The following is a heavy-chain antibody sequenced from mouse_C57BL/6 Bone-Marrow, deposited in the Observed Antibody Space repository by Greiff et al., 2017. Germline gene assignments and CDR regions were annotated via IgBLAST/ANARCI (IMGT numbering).Heavy chain of an antibody. J-gene: IGHJ2*01. D-gene: IGHD1-1*01. Sequence: VQLQQSGAELVKPGASVKLSCTASGFNIKDYYMHWVKQRPEQGLEWIGRIDPEDGETKYAPKFQGKATITADTSSNTAYLQLSSLTSEYTAVXYCALFITTVVATDYWGQGTTLTVSS. CDR1: GFNIKDYY. CDR2: IDPEDGET. V-gene: IGHV14-2*01. CDR3: ALFITTVVATDY.